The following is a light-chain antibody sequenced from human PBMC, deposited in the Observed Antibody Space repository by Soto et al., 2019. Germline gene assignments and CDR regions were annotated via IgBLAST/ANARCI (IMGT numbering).Light chain of an antibody. Sequence: DIQMTQSPSSLSASVGDRVTISCRASQIITNYLNWYQQKPGKAPMLLIYAASTLHTGVPSRFTGRGSGTDFTLTISGLHPEDFATYYCHQSSSFPPTFGQGTKLEIK. CDR1: QIITNY. CDR2: AAS. J-gene: IGKJ2*01. CDR3: HQSSSFPPT. V-gene: IGKV1-39*01.